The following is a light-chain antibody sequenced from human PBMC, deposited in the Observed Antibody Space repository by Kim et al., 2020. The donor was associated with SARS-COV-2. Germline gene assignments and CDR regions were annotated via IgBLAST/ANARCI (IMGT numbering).Light chain of an antibody. CDR1: QNIHIW. Sequence: ASVGDRVTISCRASQNIHIWLAWFQQKPGKAPRVLMYKASTLESGVPSRFTGSGSGTEFTLTINSLQPDDFATYYCQQYDVHPETFGQGTKVDIK. CDR2: KAS. CDR3: QQYDVHPET. J-gene: IGKJ1*01. V-gene: IGKV1-5*03.